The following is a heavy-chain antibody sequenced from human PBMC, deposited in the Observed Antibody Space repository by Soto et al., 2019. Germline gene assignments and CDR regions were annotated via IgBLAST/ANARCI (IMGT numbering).Heavy chain of an antibody. D-gene: IGHD2-15*01. CDR1: AGSISSSNW. CDR2: IWHSGST. CDR3: AGERVLGYGMDV. V-gene: IGHV4-4*02. J-gene: IGHJ6*02. Sequence: ETLSLTCAVSAGSISSSNWWSWVRQPPGKGLEWIGEIWHSGSTNYNPSLKSRVTISVDKSKNQFSLKLSSVTAADTAVYYCAGERVLGYGMDVWGRGTTVTVSS.